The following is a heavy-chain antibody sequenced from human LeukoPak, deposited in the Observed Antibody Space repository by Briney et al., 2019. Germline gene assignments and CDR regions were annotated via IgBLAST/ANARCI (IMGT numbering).Heavy chain of an antibody. CDR3: ATLPDGPYDFWSGPLS. D-gene: IGHD3-3*01. J-gene: IGHJ4*02. CDR2: ISYDGSNK. V-gene: IGHV3-30-3*01. CDR1: GFTFSSYA. Sequence: PGGSLRLSCAASGFTFSSYAMHWVRQAPGKGLEWVAVISYDGSNKYYADSVKGRFTISRDNSKNTLYLQMNSLRAEDTAVYYCATLPDGPYDFWSGPLSWGQGTLVTVSS.